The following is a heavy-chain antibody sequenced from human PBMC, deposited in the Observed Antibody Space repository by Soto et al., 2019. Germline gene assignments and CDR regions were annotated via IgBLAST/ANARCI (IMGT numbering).Heavy chain of an antibody. CDR1: GFTFSNYW. CDR2: IKEDGSEK. V-gene: IGHV3-7*04. D-gene: IGHD3-22*01. J-gene: IGHJ4*02. Sequence: EVQLAESGGGLVQPGGSLRLSCAASGFTFSNYWMSWVRQPPGKRLGWVANIKEDGSEKYYADSVKGRLTISRDNAENSLYLQMNTLRAEDTAMYYCARDVPLYDGKGYWDNWGQGTLVTVSS. CDR3: ARDVPLYDGKGYWDN.